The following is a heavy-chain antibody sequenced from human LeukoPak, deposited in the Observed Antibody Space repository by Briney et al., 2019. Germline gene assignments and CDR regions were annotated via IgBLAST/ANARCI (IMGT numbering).Heavy chain of an antibody. CDR3: ARGGDDYGDYGAGFDY. CDR2: ISSSGSTI. Sequence: PGGSLRLSSAASGFTFSSYEMNWVRQAPGKGLEWVSYISSSGSTIYYADSVKGRFTISRDNAKNSLYLQMNSLRAEDTAVYYCARGGDDYGDYGAGFDYWGQGTLVTVSS. CDR1: GFTFSSYE. J-gene: IGHJ4*02. D-gene: IGHD4-17*01. V-gene: IGHV3-48*03.